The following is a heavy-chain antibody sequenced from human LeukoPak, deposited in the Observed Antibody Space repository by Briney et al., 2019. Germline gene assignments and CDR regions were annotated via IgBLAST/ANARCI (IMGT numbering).Heavy chain of an antibody. CDR3: ARARIAAAGYYFDY. J-gene: IGHJ4*02. CDR1: GYTFTGYY. V-gene: IGHV1-2*02. Sequence: ASVKVSCKASGYTFTGYYMHWVRQAPGQGLEWMGWINPNSGGTNYAQKFQGRVTMTRHTSISTAYMELSRLRSDDTAVYYCARARIAAAGYYFDYWGQGTLVTVSS. CDR2: INPNSGGT. D-gene: IGHD6-13*01.